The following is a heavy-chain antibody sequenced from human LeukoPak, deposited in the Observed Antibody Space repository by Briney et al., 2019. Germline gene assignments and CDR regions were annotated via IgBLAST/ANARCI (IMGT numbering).Heavy chain of an antibody. CDR1: GYSFTTSW. CDR3: ARKPGRAFDI. CDR2: IYPGDSDT. J-gene: IGHJ3*02. D-gene: IGHD2-15*01. Sequence: GESLQISCQGSGYSFTTSWIGWVRQMPGKGLEWMGIIYPGDSDTRYSPSFEGQVTISADKSISTAYLQWNSLKASDTAMYYCARKPGRAFDIWGQGTMVTVSS. V-gene: IGHV5-51*01.